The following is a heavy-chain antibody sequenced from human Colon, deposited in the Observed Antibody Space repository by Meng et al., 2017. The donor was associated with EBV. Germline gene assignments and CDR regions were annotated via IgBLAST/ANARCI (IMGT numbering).Heavy chain of an antibody. Sequence: VPLVESGGGVVQPGTSLRLFCEASGFSFGGLGMHWVRQGPGKGLEWVAMISYDGQKTYYADSVKGRFSISRDKSKNTFLQMSSLTVEDSAIYFCAKEYSLSSSWPYFDSRGQGTLVTVSS. D-gene: IGHD5-18*01. CDR2: ISYDGQKT. CDR3: AKEYSLSSSWPYFDS. CDR1: GFSFGGLG. J-gene: IGHJ4*02. V-gene: IGHV3-30*18.